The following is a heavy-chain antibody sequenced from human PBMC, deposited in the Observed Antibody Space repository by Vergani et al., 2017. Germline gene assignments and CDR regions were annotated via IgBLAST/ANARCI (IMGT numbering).Heavy chain of an antibody. V-gene: IGHV4-31*01. J-gene: IGHJ6*03. D-gene: IGHD6-25*01. CDR2: IFYSGTT. CDR3: ARVDTQVPATSHFYYMDV. Sequence: QVQLQESGPGVVKPSQTLSLTCAVSGGSISSGDHCWTWIRQRPGKGLEWIGYIFYSGTTYYNPSLRSLLTISVDTSQNQFSLKLRSVTAADTSVYYCARVDTQVPATSHFYYMDVWGKGTPVVVSS. CDR1: GGSISSGDHC.